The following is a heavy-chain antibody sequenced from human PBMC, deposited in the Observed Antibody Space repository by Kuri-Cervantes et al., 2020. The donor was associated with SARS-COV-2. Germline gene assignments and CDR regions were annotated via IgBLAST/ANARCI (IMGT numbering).Heavy chain of an antibody. D-gene: IGHD6-19*01. J-gene: IGHJ4*02. CDR3: AKDRRSLGGWSPYYFDY. Sequence: LSLTCAASGFTFSSYGMHWVRQAPGKGLEWVALISDVGTKKYYADSLKGRFTISRDNSKNTLYLQMNTLGAEDTAVYYCAKDRRSLGGWSPYYFDYWGQGTLVTVSS. CDR1: GFTFSSYG. V-gene: IGHV3-30*19. CDR2: ISDVGTKK.